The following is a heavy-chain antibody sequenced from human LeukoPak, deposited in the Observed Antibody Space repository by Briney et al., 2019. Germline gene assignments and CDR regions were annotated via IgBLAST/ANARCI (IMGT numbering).Heavy chain of an antibody. D-gene: IGHD3-10*02. CDR1: GFTFSSYW. Sequence: GGSLRLSCAASGFTFSSYWMHWVRQVPGKGLAWVARIDEFGSVTNSADSVQGRFSISRDNAKNALYLQMNSLRAEDTAVYYCVRDMFGGRDYWGQGTLVTVSS. CDR3: VRDMFGGRDY. J-gene: IGHJ4*02. CDR2: IDEFGSVT. V-gene: IGHV3-74*01.